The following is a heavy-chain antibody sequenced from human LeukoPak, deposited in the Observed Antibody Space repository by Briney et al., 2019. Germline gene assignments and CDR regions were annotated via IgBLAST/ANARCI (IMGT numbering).Heavy chain of an antibody. D-gene: IGHD6-6*01. J-gene: IGHJ4*02. Sequence: KTSETLSLTCTVSGGSVSSGTYYWTWIRQPAGKGLEWIGRIYTSGSTNFNPSLKSRVSISLDTSQNQFSLKVNTVTAADTAVYYCAREGAARNFDYWGQGILVTVSS. CDR2: IYTSGST. CDR3: AREGAARNFDY. CDR1: GGSVSSGTYY. V-gene: IGHV4-61*02.